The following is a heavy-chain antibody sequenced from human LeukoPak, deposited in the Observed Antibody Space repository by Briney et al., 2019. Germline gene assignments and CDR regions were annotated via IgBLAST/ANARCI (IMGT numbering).Heavy chain of an antibody. V-gene: IGHV4-59*01. J-gene: IGHJ3*02. CDR3: ARGPYSYDSSDAFDI. D-gene: IGHD3-22*01. CDR1: GGSISDYY. CDR2: IYYSGST. Sequence: SETLSLTCTVSGGSISDYYWNWIRQPPGKGLEWMGNIYYSGSTNYSPSLKSRVSISVDTSKNQLHLRLTSVTAAATAVYYCARGPYSYDSSDAFDIWGQGTMVTVSS.